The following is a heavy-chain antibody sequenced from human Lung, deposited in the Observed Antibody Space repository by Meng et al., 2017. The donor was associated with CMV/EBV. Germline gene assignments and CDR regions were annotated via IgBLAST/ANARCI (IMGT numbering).Heavy chain of an antibody. CDR2: IRWNSATK. J-gene: IGHJ4*02. V-gene: IGHV3-9*01. Sequence: SXKISXAASGFTFDDYAMHWVRQSPGKGLEWVSDIRWNSATKGYAGSVKGRFTISRDNAKNSLYLQMNSLTAEDTALYDCAKYIQSASSGYYFDNWGQGXLVTVSS. CDR3: AKYIQSASSGYYFDN. D-gene: IGHD3-22*01. CDR1: GFTFDDYA.